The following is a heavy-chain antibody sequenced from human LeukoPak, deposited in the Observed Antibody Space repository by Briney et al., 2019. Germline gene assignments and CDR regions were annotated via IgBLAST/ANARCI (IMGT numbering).Heavy chain of an antibody. V-gene: IGHV3-33*01. CDR1: GFTFSSYG. D-gene: IGHD2-2*01. CDR2: IWYDGSNK. J-gene: IGHJ6*02. Sequence: GRSLRLSCAASGFTFSSYGMHWVRQAPGKGLEWVAVIWYDGSNKYYADSVKGRFTISRDNSKNTLYLQMNSLRAEDAAVYYCARDPDIVVVPAAKGGMDVWGQGTTVTVSS. CDR3: ARDPDIVVVPAAKGGMDV.